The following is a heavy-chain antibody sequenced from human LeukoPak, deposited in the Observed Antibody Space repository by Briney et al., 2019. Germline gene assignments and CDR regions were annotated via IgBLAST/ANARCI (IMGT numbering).Heavy chain of an antibody. V-gene: IGHV4-34*01. CDR1: GGSFSGYY. D-gene: IGHD6-6*01. Sequence: NPSETLSLTCAVYGGSFSGYYWSWIRQPPGKGLEWIGEINHSGSTNYNPSLKSRVTISVDTSKNQFSLKLSSVTAADTAVYYCARHRYSSSSYFDYWGQGTLVTVSS. CDR3: ARHRYSSSSYFDY. CDR2: INHSGST. J-gene: IGHJ4*02.